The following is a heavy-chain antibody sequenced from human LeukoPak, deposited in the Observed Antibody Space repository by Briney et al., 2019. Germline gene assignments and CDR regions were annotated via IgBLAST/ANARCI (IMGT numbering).Heavy chain of an antibody. CDR2: IYYSGST. J-gene: IGHJ4*02. V-gene: IGHV4-39*01. CDR3: ASQREASSGGYFDY. Sequence: PSETLSLTCTVSGGSISSSSYYWGWIRQPPGKGLEWIGSIYYSGSTYYNPSLKSRVTISVDTSKNQFSLKLSSVTAADTAVYYCASQREASSGGYFDYWGQGTLVTVSS. CDR1: GGSISSSSYY. D-gene: IGHD3-10*01.